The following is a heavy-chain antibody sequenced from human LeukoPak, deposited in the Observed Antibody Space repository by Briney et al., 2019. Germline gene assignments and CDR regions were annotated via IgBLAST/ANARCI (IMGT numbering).Heavy chain of an antibody. CDR1: RGSISTYH. J-gene: IGHJ4*02. Sequence: KASETLSLTCTVSRGSISTYHWSWIRQPPGKGLEWIGYIYYSGSTNYNPSLKSRVTISIDTSKNQFSLKLSSVTAPDTAVYYCARRKEGYYFDYWGQGTLVTVSS. CDR3: ARRKEGYYFDY. CDR2: IYYSGST. V-gene: IGHV4-59*08.